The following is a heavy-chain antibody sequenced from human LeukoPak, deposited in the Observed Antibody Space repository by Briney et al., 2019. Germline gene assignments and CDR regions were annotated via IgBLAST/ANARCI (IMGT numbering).Heavy chain of an antibody. CDR2: ISRSSSYI. V-gene: IGHV3-21*01. D-gene: IGHD3-9*01. CDR1: GFTFSSYN. J-gene: IGHJ6*02. Sequence: GSLRLSCAASGFTFSSYNMNWVRQAPGKGLEWVSSISRSSSYIYYADSVKGRFTISRDNAKNSLYLQMNSLRAEDTALYYCARDVLTGYSPYYYYGVDVWGQGTAVTVSS. CDR3: ARDVLTGYSPYYYYGVDV.